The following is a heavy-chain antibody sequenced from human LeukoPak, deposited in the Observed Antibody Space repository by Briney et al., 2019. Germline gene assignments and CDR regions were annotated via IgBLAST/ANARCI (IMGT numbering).Heavy chain of an antibody. V-gene: IGHV3-53*01. D-gene: IGHD1-26*01. Sequence: GGSLRLSCGASGFTISTKYMNWLRQAPGKGLEWVSIIYSGATTYYADSVRGRFTISRDTSKNTVSLQMNSLRAEDTAVYFCARLGDHYHWNGDLWGRGTLVTVSS. CDR3: ARLGDHYHWNGDL. CDR2: IYSGATT. J-gene: IGHJ2*01. CDR1: GFTISTKY.